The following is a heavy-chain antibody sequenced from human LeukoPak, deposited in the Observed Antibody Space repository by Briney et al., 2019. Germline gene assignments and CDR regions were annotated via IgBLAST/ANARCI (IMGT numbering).Heavy chain of an antibody. CDR2: IIPIFGTA. CDR3: TRVMDIVLIGAMDV. V-gene: IGHV1-69*05. CDR1: GGTFSSYA. J-gene: IGHJ6*03. D-gene: IGHD2-8*01. Sequence: ASVKVSCKASGGTFSSYAISWVRQAPGQGLEWMGGIIPIFGTANYAQKFQGRVTITTDESTSTAYMELSSLRSEDTAVYYCTRVMDIVLIGAMDVWGKGTRVTVSS.